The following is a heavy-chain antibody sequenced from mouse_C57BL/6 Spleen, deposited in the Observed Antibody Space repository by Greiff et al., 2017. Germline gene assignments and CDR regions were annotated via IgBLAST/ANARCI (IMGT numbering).Heavy chain of an antibody. CDR2: IDPSDSYT. V-gene: IGHV1-69*01. CDR3: ARGIVSYVDY. J-gene: IGHJ2*01. Sequence: QVQLQQPGAELVMPGASVKLSCKASGYTFTSYWMHWVKQRPGQGLEWIGEIDPSDSYTNYNQKFKGKSTLTVDKSSSTAYMQLSSLTSEDSAVYYGARGIVSYVDYWGQGTTLTVSS. D-gene: IGHD2-10*02. CDR1: GYTFTSYW.